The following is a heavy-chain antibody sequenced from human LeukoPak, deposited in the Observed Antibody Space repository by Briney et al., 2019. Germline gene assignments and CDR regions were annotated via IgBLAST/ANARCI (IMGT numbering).Heavy chain of an antibody. Sequence: SETLSLTCTVSGGSISSSSYYWGWLRQPPGRGLEWVGSIYYSGSTYYNPSLKSRVTISVDTSKNQFSLKLSSVTAADTAVYYCARGSGGGQNWFDPWGQGTLVTVSS. CDR3: ARGSGGGQNWFDP. CDR1: GGSISSSSYY. CDR2: IYYSGST. J-gene: IGHJ5*02. D-gene: IGHD2-15*01. V-gene: IGHV4-39*01.